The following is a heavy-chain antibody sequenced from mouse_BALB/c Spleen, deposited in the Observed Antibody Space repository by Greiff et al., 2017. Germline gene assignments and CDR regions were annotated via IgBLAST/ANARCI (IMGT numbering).Heavy chain of an antibody. J-gene: IGHJ1*01. CDR3: ARVFYGRGYFDV. CDR2: IRNKANGYTT. CDR1: GFTFTDYY. D-gene: IGHD1-1*01. Sequence: EVQLKESGGGLVQPGGSLRLSCATSGFTFTDYYMSWVRQPPGKALEWLGFIRNKANGYTTEYSASVKGRFTISRDNSQSILYLQMNTLRAEDSATYYCARVFYGRGYFDVWGAGTTVTVSS. V-gene: IGHV7-3*02.